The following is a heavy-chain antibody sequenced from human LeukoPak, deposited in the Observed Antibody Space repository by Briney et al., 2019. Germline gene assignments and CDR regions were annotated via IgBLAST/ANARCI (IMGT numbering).Heavy chain of an antibody. Sequence: GGCLRLSCAASGFTFSSYWMHWVRQAPGKRLVWVSRINSDGSDTSYADSVKGRFTISRDNAKNTLYLQMNSLRAEDTAVYYCASSVIAAIDYWGQGTLVTVSS. CDR3: ASSVIAAIDY. V-gene: IGHV3-74*01. D-gene: IGHD6-13*01. CDR1: GFTFSSYW. CDR2: INSDGSDT. J-gene: IGHJ4*02.